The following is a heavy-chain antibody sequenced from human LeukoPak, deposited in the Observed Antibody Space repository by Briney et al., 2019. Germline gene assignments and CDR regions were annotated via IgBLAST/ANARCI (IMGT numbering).Heavy chain of an antibody. V-gene: IGHV4-59*01. J-gene: IGHJ4*02. CDR2: IFYTGST. Sequence: PSETLSLTCTVSGGSISSYYWNWIRQPPGKGLEWIGYIFYTGSTNYNPSLKSRVTISLDTSKNQFSLKLSSVAAADTAVYYCARAYYYGSGSYYNVFDYWGQGTLVTVSS. CDR1: GGSISSYY. D-gene: IGHD3-10*01. CDR3: ARAYYYGSGSYYNVFDY.